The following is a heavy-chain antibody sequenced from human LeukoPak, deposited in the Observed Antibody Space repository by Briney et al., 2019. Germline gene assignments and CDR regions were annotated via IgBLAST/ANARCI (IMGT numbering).Heavy chain of an antibody. J-gene: IGHJ6*02. CDR2: INPNSGGT. V-gene: IGHV1-2*02. D-gene: IGHD3-10*01. Sequence: ASVKVSCKASGYTFTGYYMHWVRQAPGQGLEWMGWINPNSGGTNYAQKFQGRVTMTRDTSISTAYMELSRLRSDDTAVYYCAREHQMGYGSGSYYNYYYYGMDVWGQGTTVTVSS. CDR3: AREHQMGYGSGSYYNYYYYGMDV. CDR1: GYTFTGYY.